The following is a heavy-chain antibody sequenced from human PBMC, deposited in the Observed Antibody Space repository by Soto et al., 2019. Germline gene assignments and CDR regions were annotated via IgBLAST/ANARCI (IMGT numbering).Heavy chain of an antibody. CDR3: ARPYCSSTSCSLFHY. CDR1: GYTFTSYA. D-gene: IGHD2-2*01. J-gene: IGHJ4*02. Sequence: ASVKVSCKASGYTFTSYAMHWVRQAPGQRLEWMGWINAGNGNTKYSQKFQGRVTITRDTSASTAYMELSSLRSEDTAVYYCARPYCSSTSCSLFHYWGQGTLVTVSS. CDR2: INAGNGNT. V-gene: IGHV1-3*01.